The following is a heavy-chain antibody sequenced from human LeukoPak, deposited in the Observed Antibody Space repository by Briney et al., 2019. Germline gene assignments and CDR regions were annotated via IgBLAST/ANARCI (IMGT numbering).Heavy chain of an antibody. V-gene: IGHV3-48*03. CDR3: AKAGGDYYDSSGYNNWFDP. J-gene: IGHJ5*02. CDR2: ISSSGSTI. CDR1: GFTFSSYE. Sequence: GGSLRLSCAASGFTFSSYEMNWVRQAPGKGLEWVSYISSSGSTIYYADSVKGRFTISRDNSKNTLYLQMNSLRAEDTAVYYCAKAGGDYYDSSGYNNWFDPWGQGTLATVSS. D-gene: IGHD3-22*01.